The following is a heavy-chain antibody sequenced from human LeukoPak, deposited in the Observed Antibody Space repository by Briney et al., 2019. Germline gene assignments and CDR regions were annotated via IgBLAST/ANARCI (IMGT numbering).Heavy chain of an antibody. CDR2: INHSGST. J-gene: IGHJ3*02. CDR3: ARGGITMVRGVTPRAFDN. D-gene: IGHD3-10*01. Sequence: SETLSLTCAVYGGSFSGYYWSWIRQPPGKGLEWIGEINHSGSTNYNPSLKSRVTISVDTSKNQFSLKLSSVTAADTAVYYCARGGITMVRGVTPRAFDNWGQGTMVTVSS. CDR1: GGSFSGYY. V-gene: IGHV4-34*01.